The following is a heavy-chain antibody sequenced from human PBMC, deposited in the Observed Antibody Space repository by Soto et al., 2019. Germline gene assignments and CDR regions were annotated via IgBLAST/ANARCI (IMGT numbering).Heavy chain of an antibody. CDR1: GFTFSSYW. Sequence: EVQLVESGGGLVQPGGSLRLSCAASGFTFSSYWMLWVHQAPGKGLVWVSRIKTDGSVTSYADSVKGRFTISRDNAKNTLYLQMNSLRAEDTAVYYCARVGVGAYYFDYWGQGTLVTVSS. CDR2: IKTDGSVT. D-gene: IGHD1-26*01. J-gene: IGHJ4*02. CDR3: ARVGVGAYYFDY. V-gene: IGHV3-74*01.